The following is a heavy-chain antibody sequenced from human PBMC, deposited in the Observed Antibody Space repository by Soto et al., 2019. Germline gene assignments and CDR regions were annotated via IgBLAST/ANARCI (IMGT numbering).Heavy chain of an antibody. CDR1: GAPISGYY. J-gene: IGHJ6*02. Sequence: QVQLQETGPGLVKPSETLSLTCSVSGAPISGYYWSWIRQPPGKGLEWIGYIYYGRGTNYNPSLKSRVTLSVDTSENQFSLKLSSVTTADTAVYYCARDWGYCTSTSCSNYYGMDAWGQGTTVIVSS. D-gene: IGHD2-2*01. V-gene: IGHV4-59*01. CDR3: ARDWGYCTSTSCSNYYGMDA. CDR2: IYYGRGT.